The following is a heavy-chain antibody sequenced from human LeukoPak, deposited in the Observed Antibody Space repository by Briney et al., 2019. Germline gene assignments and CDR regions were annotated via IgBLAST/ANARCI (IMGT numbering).Heavy chain of an antibody. CDR2: ISSSSSFI. Sequence: GGSLRLSCAASGFTFSSYSMNWVRQAPGKGLEWVSSISSSSSFIYYADSVKGRFTISRDNAKNSLYLQMNSLRAEDTAVYYCARDRIVVVVAAIREGFDPWGQGTLVTVSS. V-gene: IGHV3-21*01. D-gene: IGHD2-15*01. CDR3: ARDRIVVVVAAIREGFDP. CDR1: GFTFSSYS. J-gene: IGHJ5*02.